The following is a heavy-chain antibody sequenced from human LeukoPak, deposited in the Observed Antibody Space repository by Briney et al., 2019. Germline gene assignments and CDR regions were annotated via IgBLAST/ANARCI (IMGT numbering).Heavy chain of an antibody. D-gene: IGHD5-12*01. CDR2: IYYSGSS. J-gene: IGHJ4*02. CDR1: GGSVTSSYYY. V-gene: IGHV4-61*01. Sequence: SETLSLTCTVSGGSVTSSYYYWGWIRQPPGKGLEWIGYIYYSGSSNYNPSLKSRVTISVDTSKNQSSLKLSSVTAADTAVYYCARAPGGYVLYYFDYWGQGTLVTVSS. CDR3: ARAPGGYVLYYFDY.